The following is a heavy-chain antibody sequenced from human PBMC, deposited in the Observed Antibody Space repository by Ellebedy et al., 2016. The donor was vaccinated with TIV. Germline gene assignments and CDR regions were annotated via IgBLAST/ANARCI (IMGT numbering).Heavy chain of an antibody. CDR3: ARVVRGWFDP. CDR1: GGSISSSPYH. J-gene: IGHJ5*02. V-gene: IGHV4-39*07. Sequence: MPSETLSLTCTVSGGSISSSPYHWGWIRQPPGKGLEWIGSISYSGGTYYNPSLKSRVTISVDTSKNEFSLKLRSVTAADTAMYYCARVVRGWFDPWGQGTLVTVSS. CDR2: ISYSGGT. D-gene: IGHD2-21*01.